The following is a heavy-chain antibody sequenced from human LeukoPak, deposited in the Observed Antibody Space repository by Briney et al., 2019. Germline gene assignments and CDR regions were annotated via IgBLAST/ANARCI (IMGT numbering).Heavy chain of an antibody. CDR3: ASGGSTGYSSGWYGLGAFDI. V-gene: IGHV4-59*01. Sequence: PSETLSLTCTVSGGSISSYYWSWIRQPPGKELEWIGYIYYSGSTNYNPSLKSRVTISVDTSKNQFSLKLSSVTAADTAVYYCASGGSTGYSSGWYGLGAFDIWGQGTMVTVSS. CDR1: GGSISSYY. CDR2: IYYSGST. J-gene: IGHJ3*02. D-gene: IGHD6-19*01.